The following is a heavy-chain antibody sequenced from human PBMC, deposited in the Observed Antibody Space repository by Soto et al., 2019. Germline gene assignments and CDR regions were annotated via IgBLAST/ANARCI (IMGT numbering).Heavy chain of an antibody. D-gene: IGHD1-26*01. V-gene: IGHV5-51*01. CDR3: AIYSGSYLAYYYYGMDV. J-gene: IGHJ6*02. Sequence: GETLMTSSKGSVYSFSSYCIGWVRQMRGKGLVWMWIIYPGHPDTRYSPSFQGEVTISADNCIRAAYLQWSSLKASDTAMYYCAIYSGSYLAYYYYGMDVWGQGSTVNVSS. CDR2: IYPGHPDT. CDR1: VYSFSSYC.